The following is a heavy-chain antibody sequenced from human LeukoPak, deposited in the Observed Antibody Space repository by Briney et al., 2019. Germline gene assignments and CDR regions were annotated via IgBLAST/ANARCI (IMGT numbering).Heavy chain of an antibody. Sequence: SSETLSLTCAVYGGSFSGYYWSWIRQPPGKGLEWIGEINHSGSTNYNPSLKSRVTISVDTSKNQFSLKLSSVTAADTAVYYCARGRSIGIAAPGHWGQGTLVTVSS. D-gene: IGHD6-13*01. J-gene: IGHJ4*02. CDR1: GGSFSGYY. V-gene: IGHV4-34*01. CDR2: INHSGST. CDR3: ARGRSIGIAAPGH.